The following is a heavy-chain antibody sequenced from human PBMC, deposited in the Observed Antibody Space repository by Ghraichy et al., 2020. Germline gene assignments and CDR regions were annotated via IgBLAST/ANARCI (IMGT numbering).Heavy chain of an antibody. CDR1: GFSLGSYS. CDR3: ARGSRVVRFYYYDGMDV. CDR2: ITSSSSFK. D-gene: IGHD4-23*01. J-gene: IGHJ6*02. V-gene: IGHV3-48*02. Sequence: GGSLRLSCVGSGFSLGSYSMNWVRQSPGKRLEWVSYITSSSSFKSYADSVKGRFTISRDNAQNSVSLQMSSLTDEDTAIYYCARGSRVVRFYYYDGMDVRGQGTTVTVSS.